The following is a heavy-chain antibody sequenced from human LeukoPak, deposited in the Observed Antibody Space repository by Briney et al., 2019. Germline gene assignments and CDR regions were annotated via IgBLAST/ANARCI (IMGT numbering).Heavy chain of an antibody. V-gene: IGHV3-7*01. CDR1: GFTFSSYW. Sequence: GGSLRLSCAASGFTFSSYWMSWVRQAPGKGLEWVANIKQDGSDKYYVDSVKGRFTISRDNAKNSLYLQMNSLRPEDTAVYYCARVGYTSGWYFDYWGQGTLVTVSS. CDR3: ARVGYTSGWYFDY. CDR2: IKQDGSDK. D-gene: IGHD6-19*01. J-gene: IGHJ4*02.